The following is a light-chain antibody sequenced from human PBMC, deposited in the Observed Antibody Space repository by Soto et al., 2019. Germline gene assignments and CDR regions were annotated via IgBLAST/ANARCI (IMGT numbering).Light chain of an antibody. CDR2: DAS. J-gene: IGKJ4*01. V-gene: IGKV3-20*01. CDR1: QTVGKNY. Sequence: EIVLTQSPGTLSLSPGEGATLSCRASQTVGKNYLAWYKQKPGQAPRLLIYDASSRATGIPDRFSGSGSATDFTLTISRLEPEDCAVYYCQQYAYEPLTFGGGTKVEIK. CDR3: QQYAYEPLT.